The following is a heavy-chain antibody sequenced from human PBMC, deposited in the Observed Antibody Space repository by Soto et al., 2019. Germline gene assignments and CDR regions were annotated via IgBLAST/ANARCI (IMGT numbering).Heavy chain of an antibody. Sequence: ASVKVSCKASGGTFSSYTISWVRQAPGQGLEWMGRIIPILGIANYAQKFQGRVTITADKSTSTAYMELSSLRSEDTAVYYCARDAAYCSSTSCYTFGYYYYGMDVWGQGTTVTVSS. CDR3: ARDAAYCSSTSCYTFGYYYYGMDV. V-gene: IGHV1-69*04. CDR2: IIPILGIA. J-gene: IGHJ6*02. CDR1: GGTFSSYT. D-gene: IGHD2-2*02.